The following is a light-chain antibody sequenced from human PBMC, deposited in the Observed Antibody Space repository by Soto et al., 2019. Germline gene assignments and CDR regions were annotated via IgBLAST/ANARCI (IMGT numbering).Light chain of an antibody. CDR3: AAWDDSLNGVV. J-gene: IGLJ2*01. CDR1: SSNIGGNI. Sequence: QSVLTQPPSASGTPGQRVTISCSGSSSNIGGNIVNWYQQLTGTAPKLLIFGNDQRPSWVPDRFSGSKSGTSASLAISGLQSEDEANYYCAAWDDSLNGVVFGGGTKVTVL. CDR2: GND. V-gene: IGLV1-44*01.